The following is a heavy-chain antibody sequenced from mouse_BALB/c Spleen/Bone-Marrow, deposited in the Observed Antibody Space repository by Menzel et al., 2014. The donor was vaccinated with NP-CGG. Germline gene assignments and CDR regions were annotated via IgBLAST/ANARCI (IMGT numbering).Heavy chain of an antibody. Sequence: QVQLQQSGAELVKPGASVKLSCMASGYTFTNYYMYWVKQRPGQGLEWIGEITPSNGGSNFIEKFKNKATLTVDKSSSTAYMQLSSLTSEDSAVYYCSRKGAYWGQGTLVTVSA. V-gene: IGHV1S81*02. CDR3: SRKGAY. J-gene: IGHJ3*01. CDR1: GYTFTNYY. CDR2: ITPSNGGS.